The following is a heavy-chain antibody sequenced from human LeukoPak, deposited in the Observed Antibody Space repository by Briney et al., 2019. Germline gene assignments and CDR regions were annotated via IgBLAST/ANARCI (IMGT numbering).Heavy chain of an antibody. J-gene: IGHJ4*02. CDR1: AYTFTIYD. V-gene: IGHV1-8*01. Sequence: GASVTVSFTSSAYTFTIYDNNWVRQAQGPGLERKGWMNTKSGNTGYAKKYDGSVTITRNTSRSKANMDLSSQRTKHTTVYTCARGQITAMVRLYYWGQGTLVTVSS. CDR2: MNTKSGNT. CDR3: ARGQITAMVRLYY. D-gene: IGHD5-18*01.